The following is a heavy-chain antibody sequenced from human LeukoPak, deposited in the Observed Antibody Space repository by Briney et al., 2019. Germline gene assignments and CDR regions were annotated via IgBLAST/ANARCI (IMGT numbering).Heavy chain of an antibody. CDR2: ISSSGSTI. CDR1: GLTFSSYE. CDR3: ARDRIRGVIIPYYFDY. V-gene: IGHV3-48*03. J-gene: IGHJ4*02. D-gene: IGHD3-10*01. Sequence: GGSLRLSCAASGLTFSSYEMNWVRQAPGKGLEWVSYISSSGSTIYYADSVKGRFTISRDNAKNSLYLQMNSLRAEDTAVYYCARDRIRGVIIPYYFDYWGQGTLVTVSS.